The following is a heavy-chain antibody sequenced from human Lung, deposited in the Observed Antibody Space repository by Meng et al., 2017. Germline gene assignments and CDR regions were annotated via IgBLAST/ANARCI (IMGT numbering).Heavy chain of an antibody. V-gene: IGHV1-2*06. D-gene: IGHD2-21*01. Sequence: QVQLVQSGADVKKPGASVKVSCKASGYTFTAYYIHWVRQAPGQGLEWMGRINPNSGGTNFAQKFQGRVTMTRDTSISTAYMELSSLGFDDTAVYYCAKALGWGSSPDYWGQGILVTVSS. CDR1: GYTFTAYY. CDR2: INPNSGGT. J-gene: IGHJ4*02. CDR3: AKALGWGSSPDY.